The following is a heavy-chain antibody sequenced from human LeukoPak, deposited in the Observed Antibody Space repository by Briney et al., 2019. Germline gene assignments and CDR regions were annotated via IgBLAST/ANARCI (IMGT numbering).Heavy chain of an antibody. CDR2: MSGSDGTT. CDR1: GFTFSSYT. J-gene: IGHJ3*02. Sequence: PGGSLRLSCAASGFTFSSYTMSWVRQAPGKGLEWVSSMSGSDGTTYYADSVKGRFAISRDNSKNTLYLQIYSLRAVDTAVYYCGKRQHGSGTYYGAFDIWGQGTMVTVSS. V-gene: IGHV3-23*01. CDR3: GKRQHGSGTYYGAFDI. D-gene: IGHD3-10*01.